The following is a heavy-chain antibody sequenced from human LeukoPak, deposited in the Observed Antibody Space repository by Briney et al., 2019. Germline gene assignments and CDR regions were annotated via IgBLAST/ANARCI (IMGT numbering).Heavy chain of an antibody. CDR3: ARVTEAAAFDS. J-gene: IGHJ4*02. CDR2: ISRNSRYI. Sequence: GGSLRLSCAASGFTFSTYSMNWVRQAPGKGLEWVSSISRNSRYIYYADSMRGRFTISRDNAKNSLYLQMNSLKPEDTAVYYCARVTEAAAFDSWGQGTLVTVSS. CDR1: GFTFSTYS. D-gene: IGHD6-13*01. V-gene: IGHV3-21*06.